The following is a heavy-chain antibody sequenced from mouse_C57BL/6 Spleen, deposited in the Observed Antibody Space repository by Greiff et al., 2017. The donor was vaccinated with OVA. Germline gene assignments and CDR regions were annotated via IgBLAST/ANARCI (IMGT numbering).Heavy chain of an antibody. D-gene: IGHD1-1*01. Sequence: VQLQQSGPELVKPGASVKISCKASGYAFSSSWMNWVKQRPGKGLEWIGRIYPGDGDTNYNGKFKGKATLTADKSSSTAYMQLSSLTSEDSAVFFCARWDYGSSPYAMDYWGQGTSVTVSS. CDR2: IYPGDGDT. V-gene: IGHV1-82*01. CDR3: ARWDYGSSPYAMDY. J-gene: IGHJ4*01. CDR1: GYAFSSSW.